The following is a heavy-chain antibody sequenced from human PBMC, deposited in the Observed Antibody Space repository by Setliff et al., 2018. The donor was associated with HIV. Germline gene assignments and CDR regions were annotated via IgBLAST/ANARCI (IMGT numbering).Heavy chain of an antibody. CDR2: IYHSGST. V-gene: IGHV4-38-2*01. CDR1: GYSISSGYY. CDR3: ASSIVVDAFDI. J-gene: IGHJ3*02. D-gene: IGHD2-21*01. Sequence: SETLSLTCAVSGYSISSGYYWGWIRQPPGKGLEWIGSIYHSGSTYYNPSLKSRVTISVDTSKNQFSLKLSSVTAADTAVYYCASSIVVDAFDIWGQGTMVTISS.